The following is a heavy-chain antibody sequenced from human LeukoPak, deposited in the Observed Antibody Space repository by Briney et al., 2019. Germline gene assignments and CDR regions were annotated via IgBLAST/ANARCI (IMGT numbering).Heavy chain of an antibody. CDR1: GFTVSSNY. CDR2: IYSGGST. CDR3: ARVEQEGEPAGGDYYYGMDV. J-gene: IGHJ6*02. V-gene: IGHV3-53*01. D-gene: IGHD3-16*01. Sequence: GGSLRLSCAASGFTVSSNYKSWVRQAPGKGLEWVSVIYSGGSTYYADSVKGRFTISRDNSKNTLYLQMNSLRAEDTAVYYCARVEQEGEPAGGDYYYGMDVWGQGTTVTVSS.